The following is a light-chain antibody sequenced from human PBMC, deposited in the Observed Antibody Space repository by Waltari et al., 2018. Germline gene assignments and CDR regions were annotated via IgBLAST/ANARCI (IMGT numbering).Light chain of an antibody. V-gene: IGKV4-1*01. Sequence: DIVLTQSPDSLAVSLGERATINCKSSQSLLYSSVNKNCLAWYQQKAGQPPKLRIYWASTREPGVPDQFSGSGSGTDFTLTISSLQAEDLAVYYCQQYCSSPLTFGGGTKVEIK. J-gene: IGKJ4*01. CDR1: QSLLYSSVNKNC. CDR2: WAS. CDR3: QQYCSSPLT.